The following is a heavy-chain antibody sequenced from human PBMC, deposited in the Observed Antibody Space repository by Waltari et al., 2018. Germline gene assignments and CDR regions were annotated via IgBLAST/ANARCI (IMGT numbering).Heavy chain of an antibody. CDR2: IYTSGST. V-gene: IGHV4-4*07. J-gene: IGHJ6*03. CDR3: ARVSGRYGGNAGMRYYMDV. Sequence: QVQLQESGPGLVKPSETLSLTCTVSGGSISSYYWSWIRQPAGKGLEWIGRIYTSGSTNYNPSLKSRVTMSVDTSKNQFSLKLSSVTAADTAVYYCARVSGRYGGNAGMRYYMDVWGKGTTVTISS. CDR1: GGSISSYY. D-gene: IGHD4-17*01.